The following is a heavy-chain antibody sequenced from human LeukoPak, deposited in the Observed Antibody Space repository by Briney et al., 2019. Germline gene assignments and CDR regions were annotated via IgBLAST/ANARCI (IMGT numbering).Heavy chain of an antibody. CDR1: GFTFSSYG. CDR3: AKGEAAAGIYYGMDV. CDR2: ISYDGSNK. Sequence: PGRSLRLSCAASGFTFSSYGMHWVRQAPGKGLEWVAVISYDGSNKYYADSVKGRFTISRDNSKNTLYLQMNSLRAEDTAVYYCAKGEAAAGIYYGMDVWGQGTTVTVSS. V-gene: IGHV3-30*18. J-gene: IGHJ6*02. D-gene: IGHD6-13*01.